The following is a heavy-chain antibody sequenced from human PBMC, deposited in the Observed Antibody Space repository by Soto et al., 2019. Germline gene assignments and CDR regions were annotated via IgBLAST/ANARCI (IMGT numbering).Heavy chain of an antibody. Sequence: QVQLVESGGGVVQPGRSLRLSCAASGFTFSSYGMHWVRKAPGKGLEWVAVIWYDGSNKYYADSVKGRFTISRDNSKNTLYLQMNSLRAEDTAVYYCARDRMVRGVLDYWGQGTLVTVSS. J-gene: IGHJ4*02. CDR1: GFTFSSYG. D-gene: IGHD3-10*01. CDR2: IWYDGSNK. CDR3: ARDRMVRGVLDY. V-gene: IGHV3-33*01.